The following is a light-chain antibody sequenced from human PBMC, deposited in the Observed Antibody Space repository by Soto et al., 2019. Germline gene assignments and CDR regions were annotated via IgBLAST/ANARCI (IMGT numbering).Light chain of an antibody. J-gene: IGLJ2*01. CDR2: DVG. Sequence: QSALTQPASVSGSPGQSIAISCTGTTTDVGGYGYVSWYQQYPGRAPKLMIYDVGTRPSGVSNRFSGSKSGNTASLTISGLQAEDEADYYCSSYTSSNTLVFGGGTKLTVL. CDR1: TTDVGGYGY. V-gene: IGLV2-14*01. CDR3: SSYTSSNTLV.